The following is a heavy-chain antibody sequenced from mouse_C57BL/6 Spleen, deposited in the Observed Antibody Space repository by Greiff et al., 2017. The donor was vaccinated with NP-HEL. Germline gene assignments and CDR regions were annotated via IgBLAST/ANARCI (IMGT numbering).Heavy chain of an antibody. CDR1: GFTFSNYW. CDR2: IRLKSDNYAT. D-gene: IGHD2-4*01. J-gene: IGHJ3*01. V-gene: IGHV6-3*01. Sequence: EVKLVESGGGLVQPGGSMKLSCVASGFTFSNYWMNWVRQSPEKGLEWVAQIRLKSDNYATNYAESVKGRFTISRDDSKSSVYLQMNNLRAEDTGIYYCTGPIYYEFAYWGQGTLVTVSA. CDR3: TGPIYYEFAY.